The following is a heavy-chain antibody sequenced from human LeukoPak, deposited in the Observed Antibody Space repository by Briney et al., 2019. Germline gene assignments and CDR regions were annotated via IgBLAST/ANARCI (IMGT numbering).Heavy chain of an antibody. Sequence: SETLSLTCTVSGGSISSSSYYWGWIRQPPGKGLEWIGSIYYSGSTYYNPSLKSRVTISVDTSKNQFSLKLSSVTAADTALYYCARRVAGWRFDYWGQGTLVTVSS. V-gene: IGHV4-39*01. CDR1: GGSISSSSYY. CDR2: IYYSGST. D-gene: IGHD6-19*01. J-gene: IGHJ4*02. CDR3: ARRVAGWRFDY.